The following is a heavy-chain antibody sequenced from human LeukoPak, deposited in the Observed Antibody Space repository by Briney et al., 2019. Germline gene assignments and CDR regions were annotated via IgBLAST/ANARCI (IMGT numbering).Heavy chain of an antibody. V-gene: IGHV3-21*01. CDR3: ARDLSVGSKPDLGFDY. Sequence: PGGSLRLSCAASGFTSSSYSMNWVRQAPGKGLEWVSSISSSSSYMYYTDSVKGRFTISRDNAKNSLYLQMNSLRAEDTAVYYCARDLSVGSKPDLGFDYWGQGTLVTVSS. CDR1: GFTSSSYS. J-gene: IGHJ4*02. D-gene: IGHD1-26*01. CDR2: ISSSSSYM.